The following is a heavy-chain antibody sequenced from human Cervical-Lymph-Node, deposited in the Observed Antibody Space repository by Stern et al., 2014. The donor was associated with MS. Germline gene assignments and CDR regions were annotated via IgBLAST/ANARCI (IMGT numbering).Heavy chain of an antibody. V-gene: IGHV1-18*01. J-gene: IGHJ4*02. CDR1: GYTFTNYG. Sequence: VQLEESGAEVKKPGASVKVSCKPTGYTFTNYGSSWVRQAPGQGLEWMGWISTYNGRTNYAQTLQGRLTMTRDTSTSTAYMDLRSLTSDDTAVYYCARRSGSYSFDYWGQGTLVTVSS. CDR3: ARRSGSYSFDY. D-gene: IGHD1-26*01. CDR2: ISTYNGRT.